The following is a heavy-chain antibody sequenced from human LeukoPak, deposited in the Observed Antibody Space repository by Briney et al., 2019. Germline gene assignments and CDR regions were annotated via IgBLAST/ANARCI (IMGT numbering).Heavy chain of an antibody. CDR3: AKDITYYYGSGSYYPFDY. D-gene: IGHD3-10*01. J-gene: IGHJ4*02. Sequence: PGGSLRLSCAASGFTFSSYAMRWVRQAPGKGLEWVSAISGSGGSTYYADSVKGRFTISRDNSKNTLYLQMNSLRAEDTAVYYCAKDITYYYGSGSYYPFDYWGQGTLVTVSS. V-gene: IGHV3-23*01. CDR1: GFTFSSYA. CDR2: ISGSGGST.